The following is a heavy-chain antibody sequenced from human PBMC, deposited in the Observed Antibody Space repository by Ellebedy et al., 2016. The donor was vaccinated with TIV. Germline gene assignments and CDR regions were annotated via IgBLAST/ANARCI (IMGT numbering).Heavy chain of an antibody. D-gene: IGHD6-13*01. Sequence: AASVKVSCKVSGYSLTELSMHWVRQAPGKGLEWMGGFDPVDSETIYAQMFQGRVTMTEDTSTDTAYMEVRRLRSEDTAVYFCATEFSSSLTSWGQGTLVTVSS. V-gene: IGHV1-24*01. CDR2: FDPVDSET. CDR1: GYSLTELS. J-gene: IGHJ4*02. CDR3: ATEFSSSLTS.